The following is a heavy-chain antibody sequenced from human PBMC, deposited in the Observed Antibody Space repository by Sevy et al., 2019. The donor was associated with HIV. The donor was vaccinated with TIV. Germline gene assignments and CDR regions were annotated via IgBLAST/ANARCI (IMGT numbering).Heavy chain of an antibody. D-gene: IGHD3-22*01. CDR3: ARDRYYDASGYYYYYYGLDV. CDR1: GFPFSNFA. Sequence: GGSLRLSCAASGFPFSNFAMSWVRQAPGKGLEWVSTIYSGGSTFYADSVKGRFTISRDNSKNTLYLQMNSLRAEDTAVYYCARDRYYDASGYYYYYYGLDVWGQGTTVTVSS. V-gene: IGHV3-66*01. CDR2: IYSGGST. J-gene: IGHJ6*02.